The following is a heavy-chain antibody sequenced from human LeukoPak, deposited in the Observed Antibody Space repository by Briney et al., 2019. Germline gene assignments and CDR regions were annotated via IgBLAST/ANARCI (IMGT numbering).Heavy chain of an antibody. Sequence: AGGSLRLSCAASGFPFSRYTMSWVRQTPGKGLECVSFIGDSGSNTFYADSVKGRFTISRDNAKNSLYLQMNSLRAEDTAVYYCAREGYCSGGSCYYYYYMDVWGKGTTVTISS. CDR1: GFPFSRYT. CDR3: AREGYCSGGSCYYYYYMDV. D-gene: IGHD2-15*01. J-gene: IGHJ6*03. V-gene: IGHV3-21*01. CDR2: IGDSGSNT.